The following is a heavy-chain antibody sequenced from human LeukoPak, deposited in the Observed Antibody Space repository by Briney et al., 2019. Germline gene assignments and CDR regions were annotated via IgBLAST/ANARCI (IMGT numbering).Heavy chain of an antibody. Sequence: GGSLRLSCAASGFTFSSYSMNWARQAPGKGLEWVSSIISSSSSYIYYADSVKGRFTISRDNAKNSLYLQMNSLRAEDTAVYYCARDAYYDSSGYVGYWGQGTLVTVSS. CDR3: ARDAYYDSSGYVGY. V-gene: IGHV3-21*01. CDR1: GFTFSSYS. J-gene: IGHJ4*02. CDR2: IISSSSSYI. D-gene: IGHD3-22*01.